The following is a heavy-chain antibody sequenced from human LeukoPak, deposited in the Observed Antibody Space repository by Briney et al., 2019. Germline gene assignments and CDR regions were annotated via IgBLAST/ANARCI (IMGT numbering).Heavy chain of an antibody. Sequence: GGSLRLSCAASGFTFSSYAMSWVRQAPGKGLEWVSAISGSGGSTYYADSVKGRFTISRDNAKNSLYLQMNSLRAEDTAVYYCARDGGEGFWSVWGQGTLVTVSS. V-gene: IGHV3-23*01. CDR2: ISGSGGST. CDR3: ARDGGEGFWSV. CDR1: GFTFSSYA. D-gene: IGHD3-3*01. J-gene: IGHJ4*02.